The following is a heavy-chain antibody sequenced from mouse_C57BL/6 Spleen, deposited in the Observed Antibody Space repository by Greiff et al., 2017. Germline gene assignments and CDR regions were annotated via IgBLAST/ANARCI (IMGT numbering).Heavy chain of an antibody. CDR3: AGRSQTGTGAKED. D-gene: IGHD4-1*01. Sequence: QVQLQQSGPELVKPGASVKISCKASGYAFSSSWMNWVKQRPGKGLGWIGRIYPGDGDTNYNGKFKGKATLTADKSSSTAYMQLSSLTSEDSAVYCCAGRSQTGTGAKEDRGQGTSVTVSS. CDR2: IYPGDGDT. V-gene: IGHV1-82*01. J-gene: IGHJ4*01. CDR1: GYAFSSSW.